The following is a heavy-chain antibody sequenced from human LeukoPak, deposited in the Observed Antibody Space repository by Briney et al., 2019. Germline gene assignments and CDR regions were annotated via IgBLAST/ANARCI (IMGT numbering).Heavy chain of an antibody. D-gene: IGHD2-15*01. CDR1: GGTFSSYA. V-gene: IGHV1-69*13. CDR2: IIPIFGTA. J-gene: IGHJ4*02. CDR3: ARQVVVVVAATGPFDY. Sequence: SVKVSCKASGGTFSSYAISWVRQAPGQGLEWMGGIIPIFGTANYAQKFQGRVTITADESTSTAYMELSSLRSEDAAVYYCARQVVVVVAATGPFDYWGQGTLVTVSS.